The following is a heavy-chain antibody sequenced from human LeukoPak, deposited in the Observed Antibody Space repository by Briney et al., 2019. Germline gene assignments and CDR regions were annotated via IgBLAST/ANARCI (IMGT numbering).Heavy chain of an antibody. D-gene: IGHD6-19*01. CDR1: GYTFTDYY. Sequence: ASVKVSCEASGYTFTDYYMHWVRQAPGQGLEWMGWINPNSGGTKYAQKFQGRVTMTRDTSISTAYMELIRLRSEDMAVYYCARDPGSGWDFDYWGQGTLVTVSS. J-gene: IGHJ4*02. CDR3: ARDPGSGWDFDY. V-gene: IGHV1-2*02. CDR2: INPNSGGT.